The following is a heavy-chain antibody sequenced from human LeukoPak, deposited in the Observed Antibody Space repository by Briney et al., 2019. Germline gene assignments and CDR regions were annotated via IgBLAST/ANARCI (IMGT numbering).Heavy chain of an antibody. J-gene: IGHJ4*02. CDR2: IYYSGST. CDR1: GDSISSYY. CDR3: ARSDDIWGDPHN. V-gene: IGHV4-59*01. Sequence: SETLSLTCTVSGDSISSYYWSWIRQPPGKGLEWIGYIYYSGSTNYNPSLKSRVTISVDTSKNQFSLKLSSVTAADTAVYYCARSDDIWGDPHNWGQGNLVPVSS. D-gene: IGHD3-9*01.